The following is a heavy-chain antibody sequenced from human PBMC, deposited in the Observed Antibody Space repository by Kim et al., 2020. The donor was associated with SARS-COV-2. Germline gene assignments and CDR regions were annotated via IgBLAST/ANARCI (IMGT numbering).Heavy chain of an antibody. CDR3: ASTSQQLVCPDY. CDR1: GGSISSSSYY. J-gene: IGHJ4*02. Sequence: SETLSLTCTVSGGSISSSSYYWGWIRQPPGKGLEWIGSIYYSGSTYYNPSLKSRVTISVDTSKNQFSLKLSSVTAADTAVYYCASTSQQLVCPDYWGQGTLVTVSS. CDR2: IYYSGST. V-gene: IGHV4-39*01. D-gene: IGHD6-13*01.